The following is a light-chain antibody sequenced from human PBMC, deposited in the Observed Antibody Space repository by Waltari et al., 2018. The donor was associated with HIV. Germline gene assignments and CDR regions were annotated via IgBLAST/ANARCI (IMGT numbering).Light chain of an antibody. CDR2: DVD. V-gene: IGLV2-14*03. Sequence: QSALTQPASVSGSPGQSITISCTGTSSDPGRFNYVPWYQQHPDKPPKLIIFDVDIRPSGISNRFSGSKSGNTASLTISGLQAEDEADYYCSSYASSFTLLFGGGTKLTVL. J-gene: IGLJ3*02. CDR1: SSDPGRFNY. CDR3: SSYASSFTLL.